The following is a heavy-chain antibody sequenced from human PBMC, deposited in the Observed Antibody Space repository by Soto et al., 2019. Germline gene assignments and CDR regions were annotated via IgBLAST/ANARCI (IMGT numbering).Heavy chain of an antibody. Sequence: EVQLVESGGGLVQPGGSLRLSCAASGFTFSSYWMHWVRQAPGKGLVWVSRINSDGSSTSYADSVKGRFTISRDNAKNTLYLETNSLRAEDTAVYYCVRTSLVLAAATREDYWGQGTLVTVSS. D-gene: IGHD2-15*01. J-gene: IGHJ4*02. CDR3: VRTSLVLAAATREDY. CDR1: GFTFSSYW. CDR2: INSDGSST. V-gene: IGHV3-74*01.